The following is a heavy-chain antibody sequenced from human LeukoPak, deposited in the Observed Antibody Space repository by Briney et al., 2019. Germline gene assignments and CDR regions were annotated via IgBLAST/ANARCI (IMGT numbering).Heavy chain of an antibody. Sequence: GSLRLSXAASGFTFSTYWMSWVRQAPGKGLEWIGGINHSGSTNYNPSLKSRVTISVDTSKNHFSLKLSSVTAADTAVYYCARSRSVKRGLHYYYMDVWGKGTTVTVSS. V-gene: IGHV4-34*01. CDR2: INHSGST. CDR3: ARSRSVKRGLHYYYMDV. J-gene: IGHJ6*03. D-gene: IGHD2-15*01. CDR1: GFTFSTYW.